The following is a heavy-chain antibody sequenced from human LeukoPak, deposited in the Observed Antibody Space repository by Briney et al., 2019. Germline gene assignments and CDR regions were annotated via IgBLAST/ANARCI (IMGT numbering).Heavy chain of an antibody. D-gene: IGHD6-13*01. Sequence: GGSLRLSCAASGFTFSSYSMNWVRQAPGKGLEWVSSISSSSSYIYYADSVKGRFTISRDNAKNPLYLQMNSLRAEDTAVYYCARVDSSSWYLTPKYYFDYWGQGTLVTVSS. CDR2: ISSSSSYI. CDR1: GFTFSSYS. V-gene: IGHV3-21*01. CDR3: ARVDSSSWYLTPKYYFDY. J-gene: IGHJ4*02.